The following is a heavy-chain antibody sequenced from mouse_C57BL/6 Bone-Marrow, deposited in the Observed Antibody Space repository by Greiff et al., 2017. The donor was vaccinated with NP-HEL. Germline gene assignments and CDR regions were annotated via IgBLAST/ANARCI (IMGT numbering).Heavy chain of an antibody. V-gene: IGHV5-6*01. CDR2: ISSGGSYT. J-gene: IGHJ2*01. CDR3: GRHYYSNYFDY. Sequence: EVKLVESGGDLVKPGGSLKLSCAASGFTFSSYGMSWVRQTPDKGLEWVATISSGGSYTYYPDNVKGRFTISRDNAKNTLYLQISSLKAEYTARYYCGRHYYSNYFDYWGQGTTLTVSS. D-gene: IGHD2-5*01. CDR1: GFTFSSYG.